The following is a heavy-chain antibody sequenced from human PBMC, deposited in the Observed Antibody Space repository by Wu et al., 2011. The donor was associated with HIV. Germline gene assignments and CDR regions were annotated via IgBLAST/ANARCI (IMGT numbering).Heavy chain of an antibody. CDR3: ARDSPPDYYLDY. J-gene: IGHJ4*02. V-gene: IGHV4-59*11. CDR1: GGSISSHY. Sequence: QVQLQESGPGVVKPSETLSLTCTVSGGSISSHYWSWIRQPPGRGLEWIGYIYSSGSTNYNPSLKSRVTISVDTSKAHFSLRLISVTAADTAVYYCARDSPPDYYLDYVGPGNPGHRLL. CDR2: IYSSGST.